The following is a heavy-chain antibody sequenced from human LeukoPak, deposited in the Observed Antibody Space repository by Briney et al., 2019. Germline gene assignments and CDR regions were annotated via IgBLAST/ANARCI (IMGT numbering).Heavy chain of an antibody. CDR1: GFTFSSYA. D-gene: IGHD2-2*02. CDR2: ISFDGSNK. Sequence: GGYLRLSCAASGFTFSSYAMHWVRQAPGKGLEWVAVISFDGSNKYYADSVKGRFTISRDNPKNTLYLQMNSLRAEDTAVYYCAKDQLGYCSSTSCYKSDVWGKGTTVTVSS. V-gene: IGHV3-30-3*01. J-gene: IGHJ6*04. CDR3: AKDQLGYCSSTSCYKSDV.